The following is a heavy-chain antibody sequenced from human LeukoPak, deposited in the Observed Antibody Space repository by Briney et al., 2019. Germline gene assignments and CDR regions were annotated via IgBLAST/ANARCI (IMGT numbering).Heavy chain of an antibody. CDR1: GGSFTIYS. J-gene: IGHJ4*02. D-gene: IGHD4-11*01. CDR2: ISPSGKT. V-gene: IGHV4-34*01. CDR3: AKRVRSADYRLDY. Sequence: SETLSLTCAVYGGSFTIYSWTWIRQPPGKSLEWVGEISPSGKTQYNPSLKSRVTISLDASKSQFYLKLNPVTAADTAVYYCAKRVRSADYRLDYWGQGTLVTVSS.